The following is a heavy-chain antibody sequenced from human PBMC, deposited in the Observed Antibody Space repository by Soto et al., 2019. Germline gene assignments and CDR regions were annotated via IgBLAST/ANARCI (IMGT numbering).Heavy chain of an antibody. Sequence: QVQLVESGGGVVQPGRSLRLSCETSGFSFSVYGMHWVRQAPGKGLEWVAVIWYDASKQFYPASVEGRFTISRDNSKAILYLQMNSLRAEDTAVYYCAAWAEGATEVHWGQGTLVTVSS. CDR2: IWYDASKQ. J-gene: IGHJ4*02. V-gene: IGHV3-33*01. D-gene: IGHD2-15*01. CDR3: AAWAEGATEVH. CDR1: GFSFSVYG.